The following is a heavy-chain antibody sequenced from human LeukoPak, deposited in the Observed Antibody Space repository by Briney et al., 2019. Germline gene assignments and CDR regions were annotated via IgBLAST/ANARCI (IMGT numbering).Heavy chain of an antibody. V-gene: IGHV4-39*07. Sequence: SETLSFTCTGSGGSISSSSYYWGWIRQPPEKRLEWIGSIYYSGSTYYNPCLKSRVTISVDTSKNQFSLKLSSVTTADTAVYYCASNPPRAGYSSSWYGDAFDIWGQGTMVTVSS. CDR3: ASNPPRAGYSSSWYGDAFDI. CDR2: IYYSGST. J-gene: IGHJ3*02. CDR1: GGSISSSSYY. D-gene: IGHD6-13*01.